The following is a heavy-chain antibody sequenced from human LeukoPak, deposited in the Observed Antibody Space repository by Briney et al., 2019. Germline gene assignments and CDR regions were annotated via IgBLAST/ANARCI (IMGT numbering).Heavy chain of an antibody. V-gene: IGHV3-23*01. CDR3: AKDRPRGYSYGYNRVDY. CDR2: ISGSGGST. CDR1: GFTFSSYA. Sequence: GGSLRLSCAASGFTFSSYAMSWVRQAPGKGLEWVSAISGSGGSTYYADSVKGRFTISRDNSKNTLYLRMNSLRAEDTAVYYCAKDRPRGYSYGYNRVDYWGQGTLVTVSS. D-gene: IGHD5-18*01. J-gene: IGHJ4*02.